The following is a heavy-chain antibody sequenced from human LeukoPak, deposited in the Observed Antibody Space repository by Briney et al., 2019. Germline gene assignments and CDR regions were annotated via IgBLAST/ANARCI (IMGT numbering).Heavy chain of an antibody. D-gene: IGHD3-22*01. CDR1: GFTLSSYW. J-gene: IGHJ6*02. CDR3: ARDSTMIDDYYYYYGMDV. V-gene: IGHV3-7*01. Sequence: GGSLRLSCAASGFTLSSYWMSWVRQAPGKGLEWVANIKQDGSEKYYVDSVKGRFTISRDNAKNSLYLQMNSLRAEDTAVYYCARDSTMIDDYYYYYGMDVWGQGTTVTVSS. CDR2: IKQDGSEK.